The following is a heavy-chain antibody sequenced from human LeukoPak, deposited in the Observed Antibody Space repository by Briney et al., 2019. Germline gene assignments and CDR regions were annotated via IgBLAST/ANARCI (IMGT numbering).Heavy chain of an antibody. CDR2: INHSGST. CDR1: GGSFSGYY. J-gene: IGHJ4*02. D-gene: IGHD3-10*01. CDR3: AYPSRSLDY. Sequence: SETLSLTCAVYGGSFSGYYWSWIRQPPGKGLEWIGEINHSGSTNYNPSLKSRVTISVDTSKNQFSLKLSSVTAADTAVYYCAYPSRSLDYWGQGTLVTASS. V-gene: IGHV4-34*01.